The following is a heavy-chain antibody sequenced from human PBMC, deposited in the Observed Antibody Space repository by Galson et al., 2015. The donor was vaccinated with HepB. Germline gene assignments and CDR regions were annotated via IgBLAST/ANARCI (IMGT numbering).Heavy chain of an antibody. D-gene: IGHD4-17*01. CDR2: ISYDGSDK. V-gene: IGHV3-30*03. J-gene: IGHJ4*02. CDR3: AREGLTAMTLFDY. Sequence: SLRLSCAASGFTFANYGLHWVRQAPGKGLEWVAIISYDGSDKKYADSVKGRFTVSRDNSKNTLYLQMNSLRDEDTAVYYCAREGLTAMTLFDYWGQGTLVTVSS. CDR1: GFTFANYG.